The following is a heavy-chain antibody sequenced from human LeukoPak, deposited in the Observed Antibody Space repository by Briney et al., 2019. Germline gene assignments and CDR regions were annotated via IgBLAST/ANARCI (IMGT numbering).Heavy chain of an antibody. CDR2: IIPIFGTA. V-gene: IGHV1-69*13. J-gene: IGHJ6*02. CDR1: GGTFSSYA. CDR3: ARGITMVRTRGYYGTDV. D-gene: IGHD3-10*01. Sequence: ASVKVSCKASGGTFSSYAISWVRQAPGQGLEWMGGIIPIFGTANYAQKFQGRVTITADESTSTAYMELSSLRSEDTAVYYCARGITMVRTRGYYGTDVWGQGTTVTVSS.